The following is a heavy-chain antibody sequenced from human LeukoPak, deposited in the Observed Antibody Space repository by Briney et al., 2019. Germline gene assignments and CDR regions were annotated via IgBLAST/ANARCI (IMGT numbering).Heavy chain of an antibody. CDR1: GFTFSNYN. V-gene: IGHV3-7*01. CDR3: ARDCSSTNCYGNY. D-gene: IGHD2-2*01. Sequence: GGSLRLSCAVSGFTFSNYNMNWVRQAPGKGLEWVAIIKQDGNEIYYVDSMKGRFTISRDNAKNSLYLQMNSLRAEDTAVYYCARDCSSTNCYGNYWGQGTLVTVSS. J-gene: IGHJ4*02. CDR2: IKQDGNEI.